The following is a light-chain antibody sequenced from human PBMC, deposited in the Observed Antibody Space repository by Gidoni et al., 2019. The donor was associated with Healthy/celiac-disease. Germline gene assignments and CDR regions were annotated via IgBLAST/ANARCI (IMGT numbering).Light chain of an antibody. CDR2: GNS. CDR3: QSYDSSLSGDVV. CDR1: SSNIGAGYD. V-gene: IGLV1-40*01. Sequence: QSVLTQPPSVSGAPGPRVTISCTGSSSNIGAGYDVHWYQQLPGTAPKLLIYGNSNRPSGVPDRFSGSKSGTSASLAITGLQAEDEADDYGQSYDSSLSGDVVFGGGTKLTVL. J-gene: IGLJ2*01.